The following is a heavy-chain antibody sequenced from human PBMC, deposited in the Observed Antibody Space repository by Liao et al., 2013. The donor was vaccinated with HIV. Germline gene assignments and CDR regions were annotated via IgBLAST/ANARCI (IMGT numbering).Heavy chain of an antibody. V-gene: IGHV4-34*01. CDR2: VDHRGNT. CDR1: GGSFRGYY. Sequence: QVQLQQWGAGLLKPSETLSLTCAVYGGSFRGYYWSWIRQSPGKGLEWIGEVDHRGNTNYNPSLKSRVAISVDTSKNQFSLRLSSVTAADTAVYYCARPGWGIRRLDREGGPLRDYWGQGTLVSVSS. D-gene: IGHD3-16*01. CDR3: ARPGWGIRRLDREGGPLRDY. J-gene: IGHJ4*02.